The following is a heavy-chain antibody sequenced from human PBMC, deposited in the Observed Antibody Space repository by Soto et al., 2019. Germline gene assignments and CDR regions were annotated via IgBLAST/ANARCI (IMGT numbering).Heavy chain of an antibody. Sequence: QVQLQESGPRLVKPLETLSLTCTVSGGSLSNHYWSWIRQPAGKGLEWIGRVYTVGSTNYNPSLKSRVTMSIDTSKNQFSLRLTSVTAADTAVYFCARSPQTHSYAQFDSWGQGSLVTVSS. J-gene: IGHJ4*02. CDR2: VYTVGST. V-gene: IGHV4-4*07. CDR1: GGSLSNHY. CDR3: ARSPQTHSYAQFDS. D-gene: IGHD3-16*01.